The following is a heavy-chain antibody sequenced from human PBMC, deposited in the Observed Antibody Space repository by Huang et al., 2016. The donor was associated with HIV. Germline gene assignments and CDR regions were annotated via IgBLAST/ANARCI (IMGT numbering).Heavy chain of an antibody. Sequence: QVQLVESGGGVVQPGRSLSISCAAVGFTFSSYGMHWVRQAPGKGLEWVAVISYDGKSKYYADSVKGRFIISRDKSKTTVYLQLNSLRVEDTAVYYCAKGGSAAAVLDFWGQGTLVTVSS. D-gene: IGHD6-13*01. CDR1: GFTFSSYG. CDR3: AKGGSAAAVLDF. V-gene: IGHV3-30*18. CDR2: ISYDGKSK. J-gene: IGHJ4*02.